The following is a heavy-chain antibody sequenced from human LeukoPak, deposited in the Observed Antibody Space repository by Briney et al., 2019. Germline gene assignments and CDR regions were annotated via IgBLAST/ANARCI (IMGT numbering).Heavy chain of an antibody. CDR1: GITVSANY. CDR2: IYSGGNT. Sequence: GGSLRLSCAASGITVSANYMSWVRQAPGKGLEWVSVIYSGGNTYYADSVKGRFTISRDNSKNTLYLQTNSLRAEDTAVYYCARWRANYYFDYWGRGTLVTVSS. CDR3: ARWRANYYFDY. V-gene: IGHV3-66*01. J-gene: IGHJ4*02.